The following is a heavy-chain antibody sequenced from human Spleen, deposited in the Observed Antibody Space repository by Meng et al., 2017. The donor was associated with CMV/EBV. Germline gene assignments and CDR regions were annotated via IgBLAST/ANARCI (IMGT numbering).Heavy chain of an antibody. V-gene: IGHV1-2*02. J-gene: IGHJ5*02. D-gene: IGHD6-19*01. CDR3: ARDHDSSGWYTP. CDR1: GYTFTGYY. Sequence: ASVKVSCKASGYTFTGYYMHWVRQAPGQGLEWMGWINPNSGGTNYAQKFQGRVTMTRDTCISTAYMELSRLRSDDTAVYYCARDHDSSGWYTPWGQGTLVTVSS. CDR2: INPNSGGT.